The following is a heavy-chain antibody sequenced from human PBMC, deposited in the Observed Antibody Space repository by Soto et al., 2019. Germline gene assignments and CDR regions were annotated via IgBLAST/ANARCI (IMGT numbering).Heavy chain of an antibody. Sequence: SETLSLTCTVSGGSISSGGYYWSWIRQHPGKGLEWIGYIYYSGSTYYNPSLKSRVTISVDTSKNQFSLKLSSVTAADTAVYYCARAAVDYYDSSGPSPFFDYWGQGTLVTVSS. CDR2: IYYSGST. CDR3: ARAAVDYYDSSGPSPFFDY. V-gene: IGHV4-31*03. J-gene: IGHJ4*02. CDR1: GGSISSGGYY. D-gene: IGHD3-22*01.